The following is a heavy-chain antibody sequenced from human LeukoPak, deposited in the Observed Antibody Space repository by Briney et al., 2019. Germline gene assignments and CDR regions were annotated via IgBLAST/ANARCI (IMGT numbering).Heavy chain of an antibody. D-gene: IGHD6-13*01. Sequence: GRSLRLSCAASGLTFSSYGMHWVRQAPGKGLEWVAVIWYDGSNKYYADSVKGRFTISRDNSKNTLYLQMNSLRAEDTAVYYCARGIAAAGLDYWGQGTLVTVSS. CDR3: ARGIAAAGLDY. J-gene: IGHJ4*02. CDR2: IWYDGSNK. V-gene: IGHV3-33*01. CDR1: GLTFSSYG.